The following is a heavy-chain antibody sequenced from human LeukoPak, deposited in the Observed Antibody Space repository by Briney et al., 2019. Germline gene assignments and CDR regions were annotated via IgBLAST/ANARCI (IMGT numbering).Heavy chain of an antibody. CDR1: GFTFSSYS. CDR3: ARVSGTFDY. D-gene: IGHD1-1*01. CDR2: ISSSSSTI. Sequence: GGSLRLSCAASGFTFSSYSMNWVRQAPGKGLGWVSYISSSSSTIYYADSVKGRFTISGNNAKNSLYLQMNSLRAEDTAVYYCARVSGTFDYWGQGTLVTVSS. J-gene: IGHJ4*02. V-gene: IGHV3-48*04.